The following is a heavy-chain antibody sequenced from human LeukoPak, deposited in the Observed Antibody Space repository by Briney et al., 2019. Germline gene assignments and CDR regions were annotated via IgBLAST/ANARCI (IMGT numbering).Heavy chain of an antibody. CDR1: GFTFSSYS. J-gene: IGHJ4*02. Sequence: GGSLRLSCAASGFTFSSYSMNWVRQAPGKGLECVSVFYSGGTTYYADSVEGRFTISRDSSKNTLYLQMNSLRAEDTAVYYCAREQFGYFDYWGQGTLVTVSS. D-gene: IGHD3-10*01. CDR2: FYSGGTT. CDR3: AREQFGYFDY. V-gene: IGHV3-66*01.